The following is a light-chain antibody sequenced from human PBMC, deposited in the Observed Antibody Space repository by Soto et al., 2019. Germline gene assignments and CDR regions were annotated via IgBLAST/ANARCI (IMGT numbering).Light chain of an antibody. CDR3: QQYDNLPFT. CDR2: DAS. J-gene: IGKJ3*01. Sequence: DIPMTQSPSSLSASVGDRVTITCQASQDISNYLNWYQQKPGKAPKLLIYDASNLETGVPSRFSGSGSATDVTFTISSLQPEDIATYYCQQYDNLPFTFGPGTKVDIK. V-gene: IGKV1-33*01. CDR1: QDISNY.